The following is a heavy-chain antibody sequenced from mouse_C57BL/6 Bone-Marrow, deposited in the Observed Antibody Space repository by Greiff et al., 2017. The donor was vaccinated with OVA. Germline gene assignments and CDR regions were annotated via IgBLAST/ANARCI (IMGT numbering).Heavy chain of an antibody. V-gene: IGHV1-55*01. Sequence: VKVVESGAELVKPGASVKMSCKASGYTFTSYWITWVKQEPGQGLEWIGDIYPGSGSINYNEKFKSKATLTVDTSSSTAYMQLSSLTSEDSAVYYCANYGSSYWYFDVWGTGTTVTVSS. CDR2: IYPGSGSI. CDR1: GYTFTSYW. D-gene: IGHD1-1*01. J-gene: IGHJ1*03. CDR3: ANYGSSYWYFDV.